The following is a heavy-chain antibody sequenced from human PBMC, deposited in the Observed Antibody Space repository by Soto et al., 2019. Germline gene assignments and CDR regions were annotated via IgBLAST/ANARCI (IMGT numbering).Heavy chain of an antibody. CDR3: ARRGGATRLGYYYMDV. J-gene: IGHJ6*03. Sequence: SETLSLTCTVSGGSTRSYYWSWIRQPPGKGLEWIGYIYYSGNTNYNPSLKSRVTISVDTSKNQFSLKLSSVTAADTAVYYCARRGGATRLGYYYMDVWGKGTTVT. CDR2: IYYSGNT. V-gene: IGHV4-59*01. CDR1: GGSTRSYY. D-gene: IGHD1-1*01.